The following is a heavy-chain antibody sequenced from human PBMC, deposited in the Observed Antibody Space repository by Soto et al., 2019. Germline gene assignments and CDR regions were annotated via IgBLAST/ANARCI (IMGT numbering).Heavy chain of an antibody. Sequence: QVQLVQSGAEVKKPGASVKVSCKASGYTFTSYYMHCVRQAPGQGLEWMGLINPGGGGTSYAQKLHGRVTMTRDKSTSTVYMELSSLRSEDTAVYYCARGLAVAYSPALLWGQGTLVTVSS. D-gene: IGHD6-19*01. CDR3: ARGLAVAYSPALL. CDR2: INPGGGGT. CDR1: GYTFTSYY. V-gene: IGHV1-46*01. J-gene: IGHJ4*02.